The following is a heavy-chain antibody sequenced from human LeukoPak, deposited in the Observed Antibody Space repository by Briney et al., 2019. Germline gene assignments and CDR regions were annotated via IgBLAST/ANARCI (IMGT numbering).Heavy chain of an antibody. CDR2: VTHSDFNKANGDIS. CDR1: GASISKDY. V-gene: IGHV4-59*01. CDR3: VRASVDTGGAFDV. D-gene: IGHD2-8*02. Sequence: SETLSLTCTVSGASISKDYWARIGQPPGKGLEWIGYVTHSDFNKANGDISNYNPSLESRVTTSRDTPKNQFSLKLSSMTAADTAIYYCVRASVDTGGAFDVWGQGTVVTVSS. J-gene: IGHJ3*01.